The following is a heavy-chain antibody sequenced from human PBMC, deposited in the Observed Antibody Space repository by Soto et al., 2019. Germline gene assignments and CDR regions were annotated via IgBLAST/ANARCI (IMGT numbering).Heavy chain of an antibody. CDR1: GFTLSNSV. V-gene: IGHV3-23*01. CDR2: IAGKT. Sequence: EVHLLQSGGGLVQPGGSLRLSCATSGFTLSNSVMSWVRQAPGKGLEWVSTIAGKTYYSDSVKGRFTISRDNSQSTLYLQLNSRRAEDTAVYYCARKIDVPTGMLDHWGQGTLVTVSS. J-gene: IGHJ4*02. CDR3: ARKIDVPTGMLDH. D-gene: IGHD1-1*01.